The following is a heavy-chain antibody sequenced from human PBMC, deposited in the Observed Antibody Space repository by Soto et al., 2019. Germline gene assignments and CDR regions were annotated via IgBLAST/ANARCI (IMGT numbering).Heavy chain of an antibody. CDR1: GFTFSNYW. J-gene: IGHJ4*02. CDR2: ISGSGGST. Sequence: GGSLRLSCVGSGFTFSNYWMHWVRQAPGKGLEWVSAISGSGGSTYYADSVKGRFTISRDNSKNTLYLQMNSLRAEDTAVYYCAKGSWLAPVGYWGQGTLVTVSS. D-gene: IGHD6-19*01. V-gene: IGHV3-23*01. CDR3: AKGSWLAPVGY.